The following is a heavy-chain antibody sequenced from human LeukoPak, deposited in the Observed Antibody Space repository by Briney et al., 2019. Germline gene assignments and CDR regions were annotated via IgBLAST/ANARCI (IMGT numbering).Heavy chain of an antibody. J-gene: IGHJ5*02. V-gene: IGHV4-34*01. CDR1: GGTFSGYY. CDR3: ARRRITMVRGVINKFDP. D-gene: IGHD3-10*01. Sequence: SETLSLTCAVYGGTFSGYYWSWIRQPPGKGLEWIGEINHSGSTNYNPSLKSRVTISVDTSKNQFSLKLSSVTAADTAVYYCARRRITMVRGVINKFDPWGQGTLVTVSS. CDR2: INHSGST.